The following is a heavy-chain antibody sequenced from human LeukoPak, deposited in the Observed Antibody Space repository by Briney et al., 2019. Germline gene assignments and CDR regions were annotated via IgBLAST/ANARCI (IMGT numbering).Heavy chain of an antibody. D-gene: IGHD6-6*01. V-gene: IGHV5-51*01. Sequence: GESLNFSVQASGSTFTSFWIGGVRQLPGKGVDWIGIGYPGASDTRYIPSFQGQVTISADKSISTAYLQWSSLKASDTAMYSCARDGDSGSSFWYFALWGRGTLVSVSS. CDR3: ARDGDSGSSFWYFAL. CDR1: GSTFTSFW. CDR2: GYPGASDT. J-gene: IGHJ2*01.